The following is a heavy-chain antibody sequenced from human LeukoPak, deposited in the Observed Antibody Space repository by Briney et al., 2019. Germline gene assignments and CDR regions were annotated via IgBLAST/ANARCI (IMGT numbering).Heavy chain of an antibody. CDR2: ISGSGGGT. Sequence: PGGSLRLSCAASGFTFSSYAMSWVRQAPGKGLEWVSAISGSGGGTYYVDSVKGRFTISRDNSKNTLYMQMNSLRAEDTAVYYCAKVINSGFYYYFDYWGQGTLVTVSS. CDR1: GFTFSSYA. CDR3: AKVINSGFYYYFDY. V-gene: IGHV3-23*01. D-gene: IGHD3-22*01. J-gene: IGHJ4*02.